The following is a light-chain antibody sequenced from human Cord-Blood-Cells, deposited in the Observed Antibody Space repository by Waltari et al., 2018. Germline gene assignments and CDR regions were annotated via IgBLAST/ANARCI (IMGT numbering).Light chain of an antibody. V-gene: IGKV3-11*01. CDR1: QRVGSY. CDR3: QQRSNWTPQYT. Sequence: VLTQSPATLSLPPRERATLSSRASQRVGSYLAWYQQKPGKATRLLIYVASNTATRTPARFSGIGSGTDFTLTISSLEPEDFAVDYCQQRSNWTPQYTFGQGTKLEIK. CDR2: VAS. J-gene: IGKJ2*01.